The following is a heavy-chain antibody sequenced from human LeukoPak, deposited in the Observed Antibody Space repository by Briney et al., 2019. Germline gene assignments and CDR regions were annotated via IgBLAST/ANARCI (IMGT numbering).Heavy chain of an antibody. D-gene: IGHD2-2*01. Sequence: PGGSLRLSCAASGFTFSSYGMHWVRQAPGKGLEWVAVISYDGSNKYYADSVKGRFTISRDNSKNTLYLQMNSLRAEDTAVYYCAKDGSGEYQLLPYYYYGMDVWGQGTTVTVSS. V-gene: IGHV3-30*18. CDR3: AKDGSGEYQLLPYYYYGMDV. CDR2: ISYDGSNK. CDR1: GFTFSSYG. J-gene: IGHJ6*02.